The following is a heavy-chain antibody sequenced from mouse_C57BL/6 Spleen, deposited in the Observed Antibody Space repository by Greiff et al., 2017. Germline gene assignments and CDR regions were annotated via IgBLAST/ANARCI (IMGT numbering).Heavy chain of an antibody. D-gene: IGHD1-1*01. V-gene: IGHV6-3*01. CDR3: TLYGSSSGYFDY. J-gene: IGHJ2*01. CDR2: IRLKSDNYAT. CDR1: GFTFSNYW. Sequence: EVKVVESGGGLVQPGGSMKLSCVASGFTFSNYWMNWVRQSPEKGLEWVAQIRLKSDNYATHYAESVKGRFTISRDDSKSSVYLQMNNLRAEDTGIYYCTLYGSSSGYFDYWGQGTTLTVSS.